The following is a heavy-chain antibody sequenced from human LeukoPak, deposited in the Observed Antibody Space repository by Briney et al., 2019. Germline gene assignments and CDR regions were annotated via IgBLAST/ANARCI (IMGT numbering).Heavy chain of an antibody. J-gene: IGHJ5*02. CDR2: IYTSGSI. CDR3: ARLATLSSVAARGRTWFDA. CDR1: GGSINY. V-gene: IGHV4-4*07. Sequence: SETLSLTCTVAGGSINYWSWIRHPARKGLEWIWRIYTSGSITYNPPLKSRVRMSVDTSKNQFPQKLRYVTAADTAVYYGARLATLSSVAARGRTWFDAWGQGTLVTVSS. D-gene: IGHD6-25*01.